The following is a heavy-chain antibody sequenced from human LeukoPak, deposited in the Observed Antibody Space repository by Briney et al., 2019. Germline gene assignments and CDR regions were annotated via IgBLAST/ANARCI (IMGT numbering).Heavy chain of an antibody. CDR1: GVTFSSYS. D-gene: IGHD1-7*01. CDR3: ARKAQYNGHYPLDY. V-gene: IGHV3-23*01. J-gene: IGHJ4*02. Sequence: GGSLRLSCAASGVTFSSYSMNWVRQAPGKGLEWVSGTSDRGDYTYYADSVKGRYTISRDSSKNTLFLQMNSLRAEDTALYFCARKAQYNGHYPLDYWGQGTLVTVSS. CDR2: TSDRGDYT.